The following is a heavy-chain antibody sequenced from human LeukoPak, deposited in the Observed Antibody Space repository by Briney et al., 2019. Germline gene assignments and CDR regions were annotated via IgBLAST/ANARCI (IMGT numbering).Heavy chain of an antibody. CDR1: GYTFSSYY. V-gene: IGHV1-46*01. D-gene: IGHD1-1*01. Sequence: ASVKVSCKASGYTFSSYYMHWVRQAAGQGLEWMGIINPSGGSTTYAQKFQGRVTMTRDTSTSTVYMELSSLRSEDTGVYYCARDGSFYFDYWGQGTLVTVSS. J-gene: IGHJ4*02. CDR2: INPSGGST. CDR3: ARDGSFYFDY.